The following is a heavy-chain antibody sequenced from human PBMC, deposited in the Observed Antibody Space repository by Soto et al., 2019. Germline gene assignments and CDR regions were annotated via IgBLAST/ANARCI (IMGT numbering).Heavy chain of an antibody. CDR2: VYPSGNT. CDR1: GDSISGGYS. V-gene: IGHV4-30-2*06. Sequence: SETLSLTCAVSGDSISGGYSWTWIRQSPGKGLEWIGYVYPSGNTYYNSFLNGRVTISVDKSKNQFSLRLTSVSVADSAVYYCARVDSKAFGRGVFDLCGQVTLVTVSS. D-gene: IGHD3-9*01. CDR3: ARVDSKAFGRGVFDL. J-gene: IGHJ1*01.